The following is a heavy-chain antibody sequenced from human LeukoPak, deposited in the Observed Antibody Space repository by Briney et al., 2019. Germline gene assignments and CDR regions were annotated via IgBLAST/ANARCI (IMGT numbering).Heavy chain of an antibody. CDR3: ARADHIVVVVAASDY. CDR2: ISAYNGNT. D-gene: IGHD2-15*01. Sequence: ASVKVSCKASGYTFTSYGISWVRQAPGQGLEWMGWISAYNGNTNYAQKLQGRVTMTTDTSTSTAYMELRSLRSDDTAVYYCARADHIVVVVAASDYWGQGTLVTVSS. V-gene: IGHV1-18*01. J-gene: IGHJ4*02. CDR1: GYTFTSYG.